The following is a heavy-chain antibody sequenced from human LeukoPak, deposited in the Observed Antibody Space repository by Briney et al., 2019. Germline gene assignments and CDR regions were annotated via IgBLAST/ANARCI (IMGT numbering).Heavy chain of an antibody. CDR2: ISSSSTYT. D-gene: IGHD6-13*01. Sequence: GGSLRLSCEASGFTFSDYHMTWIRQAPGQGLEWVSYISSSSTYTNYADSVKGRFTISRDNAKNSLYLQMNSLRAEDTAVYYCAREPSKQHLDIWGQGTLVTVSS. V-gene: IGHV3-11*06. CDR1: GFTFSDYH. J-gene: IGHJ4*02. CDR3: AREPSKQHLDI.